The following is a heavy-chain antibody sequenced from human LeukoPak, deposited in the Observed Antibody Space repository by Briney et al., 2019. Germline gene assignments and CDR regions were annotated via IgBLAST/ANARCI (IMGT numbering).Heavy chain of an antibody. CDR2: ISADGKA. Sequence: PGGSLRLSCAASGMNFEGYAMHWVRQRPGKGLEWVGVISADGKADHADAVKGRFTVSGDNSKDSLSLQMSSLRDEDTALYYCATWAFYHDLDVWGQGTTVIVSS. CDR3: ATWAFYHDLDV. V-gene: IGHV3-43*02. J-gene: IGHJ6*02. D-gene: IGHD1-26*01. CDR1: GMNFEGYA.